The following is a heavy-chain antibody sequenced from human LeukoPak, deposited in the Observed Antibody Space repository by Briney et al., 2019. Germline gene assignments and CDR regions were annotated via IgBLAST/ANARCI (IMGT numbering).Heavy chain of an antibody. CDR1: GFTFSSYS. Sequence: GGSLRLPCAASGFTFSSYSMNWVRQAPGKGLEWVSSISSSSSYIYYADSVKGRFTISRDNAKNSLYLQMNSLRAEDTAVYYCARDYGGNYGPYYYYMDVWGKGTTVTVSS. D-gene: IGHD4-23*01. V-gene: IGHV3-21*01. J-gene: IGHJ6*03. CDR2: ISSSSSYI. CDR3: ARDYGGNYGPYYYYMDV.